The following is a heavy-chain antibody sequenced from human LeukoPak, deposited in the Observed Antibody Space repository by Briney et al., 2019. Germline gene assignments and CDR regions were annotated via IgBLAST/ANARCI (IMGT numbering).Heavy chain of an antibody. D-gene: IGHD2-21*01. V-gene: IGHV4-59*12. CDR2: IYYSGST. J-gene: IGHJ4*02. CDR3: ARVRLWSYYDY. Sequence: SETLSLTCTVSGGSISSYYWSWIRQPPGKGLEWIGYIYYSGSTNYNPSLKSRVTISVDTSKNQFSLKLSSVTAADTAVYYCARVRLWSYYDYWGQGTLVTVSS. CDR1: GGSISSYY.